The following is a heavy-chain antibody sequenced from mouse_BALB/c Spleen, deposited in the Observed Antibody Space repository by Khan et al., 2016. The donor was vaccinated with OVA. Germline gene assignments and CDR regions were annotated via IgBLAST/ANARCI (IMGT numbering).Heavy chain of an antibody. D-gene: IGHD3-3*01. J-gene: IGHJ3*01. Sequence: VQLQESGPGLVKPSQSLSLTCTVTGSSITSDYAWNWIRQFPGNKLEWMGYISYSGSTSYTPSLKSRISITRDTSKNQFFMQLNSVTTEDTATYYCARGRAYWGQGTLVTVSA. CDR1: GSSITSDYA. V-gene: IGHV3-2*02. CDR3: ARGRAY. CDR2: ISYSGST.